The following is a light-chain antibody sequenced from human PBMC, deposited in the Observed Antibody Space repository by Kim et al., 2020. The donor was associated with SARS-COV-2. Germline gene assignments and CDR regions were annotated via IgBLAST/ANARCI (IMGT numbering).Light chain of an antibody. V-gene: IGLV3-27*01. Sequence: SVSPGHTAKITSSGDVLAKKYARWFQPKPGQAPVLLIYKDSERPSGIPERFSGSSSGTTVTLTISGALVEDDADYYCYSATDNNRVFGGGTQLTVL. CDR3: YSATDNNRV. CDR1: VLAKKY. CDR2: KDS. J-gene: IGLJ3*02.